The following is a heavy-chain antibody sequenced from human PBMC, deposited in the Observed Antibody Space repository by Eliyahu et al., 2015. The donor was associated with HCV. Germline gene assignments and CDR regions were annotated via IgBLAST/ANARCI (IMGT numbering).Heavy chain of an antibody. V-gene: IGHV3-23*01. CDR1: GFXXSSYA. J-gene: IGHJ3*02. Sequence: EVQLLESGGGLVQPGGSLRLSCAASGFXXSSYAMSXVRQAPGKGLEWVSAIXGSGGSXYYADSVKGRFTISRDNSKNTLYLQMNSLRAEDTAVYYCATRSAYYDSRAAAFDIWGQGTMVTVSS. D-gene: IGHD3-22*01. CDR3: ATRSAYYDSRAAAFDI. CDR2: IXGSGGSX.